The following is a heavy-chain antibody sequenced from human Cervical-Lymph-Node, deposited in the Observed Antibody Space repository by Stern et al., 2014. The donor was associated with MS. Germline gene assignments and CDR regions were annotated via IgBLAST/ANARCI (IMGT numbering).Heavy chain of an antibody. CDR1: GFTFSSYA. D-gene: IGHD6-13*01. Sequence: QVQLVQSGGGVVQPGRSLRLSCAASGFTFSSYAMHWVRQAPGKGLEWVAVISYDGSNKYYADSVKGRFTISRDNSKNTLYLQMNSLRAEDTAVYYCARDQGIAAAAPFDYWGQGTLVTVSS. V-gene: IGHV3-30-3*01. J-gene: IGHJ4*02. CDR3: ARDQGIAAAAPFDY. CDR2: ISYDGSNK.